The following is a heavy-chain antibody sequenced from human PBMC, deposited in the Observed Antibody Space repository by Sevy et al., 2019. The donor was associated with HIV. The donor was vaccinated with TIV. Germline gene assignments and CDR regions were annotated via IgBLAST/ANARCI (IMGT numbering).Heavy chain of an antibody. J-gene: IGHJ6*02. Sequence: GGSLRLSCLASGFTFNNYAMSWVRQAPGKGLEWVSLISGSGGNTYYADSVKGRCSISRDNSKNTLYLQVNSLRAEDTAVYYCAKDKGDSKIHNYYYGIDVWGQGATVTVSS. CDR1: GFTFNNYA. V-gene: IGHV3-23*01. CDR3: AKDKGDSKIHNYYYGIDV. D-gene: IGHD2-21*02. CDR2: ISGSGGNT.